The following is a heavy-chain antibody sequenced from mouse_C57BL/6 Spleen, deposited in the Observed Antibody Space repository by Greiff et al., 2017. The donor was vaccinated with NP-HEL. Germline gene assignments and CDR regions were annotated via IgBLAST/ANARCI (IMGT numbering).Heavy chain of an antibody. D-gene: IGHD1-1*01. V-gene: IGHV3-6*01. Sequence: EVKLQESGPGLVKPSQSLSLTCSVTGYSITSGYYWNWIRQFPGNKLEWMGYISYDGSNNYNPSLKNRISITRDTSKNQFFLKLHSVTTEDTATYYCAREPITTVEGGYFDVWGTGTTVTVSS. CDR3: AREPITTVEGGYFDV. CDR1: GYSITSGYY. J-gene: IGHJ1*03. CDR2: ISYDGSN.